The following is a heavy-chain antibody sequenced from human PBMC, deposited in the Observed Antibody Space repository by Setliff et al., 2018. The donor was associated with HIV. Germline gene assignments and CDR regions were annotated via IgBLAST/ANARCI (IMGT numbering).Heavy chain of an antibody. CDR3: ARVLRRDGYNKNWFDP. D-gene: IGHD5-12*01. V-gene: IGHV1-2*02. Sequence: ASVKVSCKASGYTFTGYYMHWVRQAPGQGLEWMGWINPNSGGTNYAQKFQGGVTMTRDTSISTAYMELSRLRSDDTAVYYCARVLRRDGYNKNWFDPWGQGTLVTV. CDR2: INPNSGGT. CDR1: GYTFTGYY. J-gene: IGHJ5*02.